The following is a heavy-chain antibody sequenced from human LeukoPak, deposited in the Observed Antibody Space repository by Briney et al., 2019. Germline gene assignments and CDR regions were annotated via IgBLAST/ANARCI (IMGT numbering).Heavy chain of an antibody. J-gene: IGHJ4*02. CDR2: IYSGGST. V-gene: IGHV3-53*01. Sequence: GGSLRLSCAASGFTVSSNDMSWVRQAPGKGLECISVIYSGGSTDYADSVKGRLTISRDNSKNTLYLQMNSLRAEDTAVYYCAKSGTRSSWSPRVKTYLDYWGQGTLVTVSS. CDR3: AKSGTRSSWSPRVKTYLDY. D-gene: IGHD6-13*01. CDR1: GFTVSSND.